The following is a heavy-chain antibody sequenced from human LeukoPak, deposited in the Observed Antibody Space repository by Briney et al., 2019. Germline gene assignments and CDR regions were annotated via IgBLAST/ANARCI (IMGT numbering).Heavy chain of an antibody. CDR3: ARLKAGTVTTLFDP. Sequence: ASVKVSCKASGYTVTSYAMNWVRQAPGQGLEWTGWINTNTGNPTYAQGFTGRFVFSLDTSVSTAYLQISSLKAEDTAVYYCARLKAGTVTTLFDPWGQGTLVTVSS. D-gene: IGHD4-17*01. CDR1: GYTVTSYA. CDR2: INTNTGNP. V-gene: IGHV7-4-1*02. J-gene: IGHJ5*02.